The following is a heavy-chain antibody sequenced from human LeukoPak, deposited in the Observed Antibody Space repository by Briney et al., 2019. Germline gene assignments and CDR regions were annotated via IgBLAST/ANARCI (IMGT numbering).Heavy chain of an antibody. J-gene: IGHJ4*02. CDR2: IKNKGEGGTT. D-gene: IGHD2-15*01. CDR3: SGGGYGSDY. Sequence: PGGSLRLSCADYGHGLTFSNVWMSWVRQAPGKGLEWVGRIKNKGEGGTTDYAAPVKGRFIISRDDSKNTLYLQMNSLKTEDTAVYYCSGGGYGSDYWGQGTLVTVSS. CDR1: GHGLTFSNVW. V-gene: IGHV3-15*01.